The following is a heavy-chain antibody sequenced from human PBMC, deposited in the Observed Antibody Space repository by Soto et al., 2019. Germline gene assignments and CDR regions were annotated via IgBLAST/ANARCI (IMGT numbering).Heavy chain of an antibody. V-gene: IGHV3-23*01. J-gene: IGHJ4*02. CDR2: ISAAGAST. CDR1: GFTYSSYA. Sequence: EVQLLESGGGLVQPGGSLRLSCAASGFTYSSYAMNWVRQAPGKGLEWVSAISAAGASTYYADSVKGRFTISRDNSKKTLYLQMSSLRAKDTAVYYCAKGRYEKYQLTFDYWGQGTLVTVSS. D-gene: IGHD2-2*01. CDR3: AKGRYEKYQLTFDY.